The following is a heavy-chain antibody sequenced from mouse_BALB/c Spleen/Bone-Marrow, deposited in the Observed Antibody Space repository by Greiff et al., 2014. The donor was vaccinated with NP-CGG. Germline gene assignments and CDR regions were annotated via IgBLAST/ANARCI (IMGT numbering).Heavy chain of an antibody. Sequence: VQRVESGAELVRPGSSVKISCKASGYAFSSYWMNWVKQRPGQGLEWIGQIYPGDGDTNYNGNFKDKATLTTDKSSTTAYMQLSSLTSEDSAVYVCARGGRLTGYYFDYWGQGTTLTVSS. CDR2: IYPGDGDT. CDR3: ARGGRLTGYYFDY. J-gene: IGHJ2*01. D-gene: IGHD4-1*01. CDR1: GYAFSSYW. V-gene: IGHV1-80*01.